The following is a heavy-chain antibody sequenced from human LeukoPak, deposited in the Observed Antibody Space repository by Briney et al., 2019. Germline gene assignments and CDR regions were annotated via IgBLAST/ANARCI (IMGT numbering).Heavy chain of an antibody. J-gene: IGHJ4*02. V-gene: IGHV3-23*01. CDR1: GFTFSTHG. Sequence: PGGSLRLSCLGSGFTFSTHGMSWVRQAPGKGLEWVSGISGSGGATYYADSVKGRFAISRDNSKNTLFLRMNSLRAEDTAVYYCAKDGQEIGSPDYFDYWGQGTLVTVSS. CDR3: AKDGQEIGSPDYFDY. D-gene: IGHD2/OR15-2a*01. CDR2: ISGSGGAT.